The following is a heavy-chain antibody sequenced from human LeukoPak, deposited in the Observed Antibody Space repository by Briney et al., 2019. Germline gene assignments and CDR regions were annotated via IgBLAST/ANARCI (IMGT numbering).Heavy chain of an antibody. V-gene: IGHV3-15*01. Sequence: PGGSLRLSCAASGFTFSNAWMSWVRQAPGKGLEWVGRIKSKTDGGTTDYAAPVKGRFTISRDDSKNTLYLQMNCLKTEDTAVYYCTTVMPMGFLEWFLFDYWGQGTLVTVSS. CDR2: IKSKTDGGTT. CDR3: TTVMPMGFLEWFLFDY. J-gene: IGHJ4*02. D-gene: IGHD3-3*01. CDR1: GFTFSNAW.